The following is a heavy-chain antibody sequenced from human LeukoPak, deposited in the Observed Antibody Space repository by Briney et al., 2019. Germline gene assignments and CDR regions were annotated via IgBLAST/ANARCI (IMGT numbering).Heavy chain of an antibody. CDR1: GGSISSYY. CDR2: IYNSGST. J-gene: IGHJ5*02. Sequence: SETLSLTCTVSGGSISSYYWSWIRQPAGKGLEWIGRIYNSGSTTYNPSLKSRVTMSVDTSKNQFSLKLSSVTAADTAVYYRARDSGTTGEVKFDPWGQGTLVTVSS. CDR3: ARDSGTTGEVKFDP. D-gene: IGHD3-10*01. V-gene: IGHV4-4*07.